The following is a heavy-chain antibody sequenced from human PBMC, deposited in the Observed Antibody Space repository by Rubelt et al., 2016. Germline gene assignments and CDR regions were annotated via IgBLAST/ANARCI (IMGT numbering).Heavy chain of an antibody. CDR2: IYASGTI. V-gene: IGHV4-4*07. Sequence: QVQLQESGPGLVKPSETLSLTCTVSGASVTTYYWSWIRQPAGKGLEWVGRIYASGTINKNPSLKRRVTMSGDTSKNQFSMELTAVTAADTAVYYCARGSGYVNFDYWGQGTLITVSS. J-gene: IGHJ4*02. CDR3: ARGSGYVNFDY. CDR1: GASVTTYY. D-gene: IGHD5-12*01.